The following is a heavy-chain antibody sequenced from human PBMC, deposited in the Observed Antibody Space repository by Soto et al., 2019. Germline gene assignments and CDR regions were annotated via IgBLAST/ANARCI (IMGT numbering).Heavy chain of an antibody. CDR1: GFTFSSFW. CDR2: IKGDGSEK. V-gene: IGHV3-7*01. CDR3: AAGFPPDY. D-gene: IGHD3-10*01. Sequence: EVQLVESGGGLVQPGGSLKLSCAASGFTFSSFWMNWVRQAPGKGLEWVANIKGDGSEKYYVDSVKGRFTISRDNAKNSLYLEINSLRAEDTAVYYCAAGFPPDYWGKGTLVTVSS. J-gene: IGHJ4*02.